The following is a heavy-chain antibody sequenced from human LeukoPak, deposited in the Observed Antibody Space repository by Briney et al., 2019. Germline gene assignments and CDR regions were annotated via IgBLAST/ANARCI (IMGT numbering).Heavy chain of an antibody. J-gene: IGHJ5*02. D-gene: IGHD3-10*01. CDR3: ARGYGSGSYYRWFDP. CDR1: GYTFTGYY. CDR2: INPNSGGT. V-gene: IGHV1-2*04. Sequence: ASVKVSCKASGYTFTGYYMHWVRQAPRQGLEWMGWINPNSGGTNYAQKFQGWVTMTRDTSISTAYMELSRLRSDDTAVYYCARGYGSGSYYRWFDPWGQGTLVTVSS.